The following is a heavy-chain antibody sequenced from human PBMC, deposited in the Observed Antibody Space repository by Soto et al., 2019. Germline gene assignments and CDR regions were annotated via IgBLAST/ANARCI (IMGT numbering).Heavy chain of an antibody. CDR3: TRGLIGRPYYYYGMDV. J-gene: IGHJ6*02. Sequence: SESLSLTCVVHSASFSVYYWSWIRQSPGKGLEWIGEVNDGGATKYNPSLKSRVTISAERSKNRFSLKLTSVTAADTAVYYCTRGLIGRPYYYYGMDVWGQGNTVTFSS. CDR1: SASFSVYY. V-gene: IGHV4-34*01. CDR2: VNDGGAT.